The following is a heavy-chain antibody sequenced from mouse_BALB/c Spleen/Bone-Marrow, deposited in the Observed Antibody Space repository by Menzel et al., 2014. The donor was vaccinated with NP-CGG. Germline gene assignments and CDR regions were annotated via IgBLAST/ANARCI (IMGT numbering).Heavy chain of an antibody. CDR2: IYPGSGST. CDR3: TSGYFLYYYAMDY. Sequence: LQQSGSELVRPGASVKLSCKASGYTFTSYWMHWVKQRHGQGLEWIGNIYPGSGSTNYDEKFKSKGTLTVDTSYSTAYMHLNSLTSEDAAVDYCTSGYFLYYYAMDYWGQGTSVTVSS. CDR1: GYTFTSYW. D-gene: IGHD2-3*01. V-gene: IGHV1S22*01. J-gene: IGHJ4*01.